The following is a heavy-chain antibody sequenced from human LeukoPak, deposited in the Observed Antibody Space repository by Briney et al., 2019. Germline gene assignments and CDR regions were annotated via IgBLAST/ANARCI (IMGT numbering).Heavy chain of an antibody. CDR1: GFTFSSYG. J-gene: IGHJ4*02. CDR3: ARGTRSRGEPIDY. V-gene: IGHV3-33*01. CDR2: IWYDGSNK. D-gene: IGHD3-22*01. Sequence: PGRSLGLSWAASGFTFSSYGMHGVRQAPGKGRGGVAVIWYDGSNKYYADSVKGRFTISRDNSKNTLYLQMNSLRAEDTAVYYCARGTRSRGEPIDYWGQGTLVTVSS.